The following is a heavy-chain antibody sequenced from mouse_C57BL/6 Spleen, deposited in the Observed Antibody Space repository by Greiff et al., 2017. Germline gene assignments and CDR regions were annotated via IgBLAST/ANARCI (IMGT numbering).Heavy chain of an antibody. CDR3: TRDSNYYYYAMDY. Sequence: EVKLMESGEGLVKPGGSLKLSCAASGFTFSSYAMSWVRQTPEKRLEWVAYISSGGDYIYYADTVKGRFTISRDNARNTLYLQMSSLKSEDTAMYYCTRDSNYYYYAMDYWGQGTSVTVSS. J-gene: IGHJ4*01. V-gene: IGHV5-9-1*02. CDR2: ISSGGDYI. CDR1: GFTFSSYA. D-gene: IGHD2-5*01.